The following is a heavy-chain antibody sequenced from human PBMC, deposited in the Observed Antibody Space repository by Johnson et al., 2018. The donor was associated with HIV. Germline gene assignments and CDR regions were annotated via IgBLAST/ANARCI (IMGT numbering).Heavy chain of an antibody. J-gene: IGHJ3*02. V-gene: IGHV3-66*01. CDR3: TTDDVVPPAFDI. CDR1: GFTVSSNY. CDR2: IYSGGST. Sequence: VQLVESGGGVVQPGGSLRLSCAASGFTVSSNYMSWVRQAPGKGLEWVSVIYSGGSTYYADSVKGRFTISRDNSKNTLYLQMNSLKTEDTAVYYCTTDDVVPPAFDIWGQGTMVTVSS. D-gene: IGHD2-15*01.